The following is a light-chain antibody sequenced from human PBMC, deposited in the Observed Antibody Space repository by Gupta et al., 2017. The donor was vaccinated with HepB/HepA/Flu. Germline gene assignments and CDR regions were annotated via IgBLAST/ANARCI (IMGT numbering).Light chain of an antibody. Sequence: QSVLTQPPSVSGTPGHRVTISCSGSSSNVGRSVVYWYQQFPGAAHKLLIYSNDQRPSGVPDRFSGSKSGSSASLAISGLRSEDEADYYCADWDTSLSRCVFGGGTQMTVL. J-gene: IGLJ2*01. CDR3: ADWDTSLSRCV. V-gene: IGLV1-47*02. CDR1: SSNVGRSV. CDR2: SND.